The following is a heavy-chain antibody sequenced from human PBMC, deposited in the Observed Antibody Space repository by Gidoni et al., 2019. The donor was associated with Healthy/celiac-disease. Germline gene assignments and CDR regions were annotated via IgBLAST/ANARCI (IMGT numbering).Heavy chain of an antibody. CDR3: ARGLDSGGAFDI. Sequence: QVQLVQSGAEVKKPGSSVKVSCKASGGTFSSYAISWVRQAPGQGLEWMGRFIPILGIANYAQKCKGRVTITADKSTSTAYMELSSLRSEDTAVYYCARGLDSGGAFDIWGQGTMVTVSS. D-gene: IGHD3-16*01. J-gene: IGHJ3*02. CDR2: FIPILGIA. CDR1: GGTFSSYA. V-gene: IGHV1-69*04.